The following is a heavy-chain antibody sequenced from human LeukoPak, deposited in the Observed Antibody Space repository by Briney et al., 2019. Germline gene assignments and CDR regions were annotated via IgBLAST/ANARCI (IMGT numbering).Heavy chain of an antibody. V-gene: IGHV3-23*01. CDR1: GFTFNNYA. J-gene: IGHJ4*02. CDR2: IDSRGGTT. Sequence: GGSLRLSCAASGFTFNNYAMSWVRQAPGKGLEWVASIDSRGGTTYYADSMRGRLTISRDNSKNTLSLQMNSLRVEDTAVYYCAKESMWTTVTHELDYWGQGTLVTVSS. D-gene: IGHD4-17*01. CDR3: AKESMWTTVTHELDY.